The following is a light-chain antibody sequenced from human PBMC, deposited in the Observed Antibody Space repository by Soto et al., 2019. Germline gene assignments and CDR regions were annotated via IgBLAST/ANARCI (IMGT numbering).Light chain of an antibody. CDR1: QSVSSRS. CDR3: QLSDCSPRT. V-gene: IGKV3-20*01. J-gene: IGKJ1*01. Sequence: GLTLNPGALSLSPGERATLSCRASQSVSSRSLAWYQQKPGQAPMLLISGASSRAADIPDRFSGSGSGTDFTLTINRLEPEDFAVYYSQLSDCSPRTFAQGTKVDI. CDR2: GAS.